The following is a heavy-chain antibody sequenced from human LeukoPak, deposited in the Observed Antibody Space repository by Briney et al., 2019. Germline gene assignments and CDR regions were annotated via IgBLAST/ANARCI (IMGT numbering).Heavy chain of an antibody. CDR1: GFTFSSYA. CDR3: AKDQYDYGDPLEDY. Sequence: GGSLRLSCAASGFTFSSYAMSWVRQAPGKGLEWVSTISGSGGSTYYADSVKGRFTISRDNSKNTLYLQMNSLRAEDTAVYYCAKDQYDYGDPLEDYWGQGTLVTVSS. J-gene: IGHJ4*02. CDR2: ISGSGGST. V-gene: IGHV3-23*01. D-gene: IGHD4-17*01.